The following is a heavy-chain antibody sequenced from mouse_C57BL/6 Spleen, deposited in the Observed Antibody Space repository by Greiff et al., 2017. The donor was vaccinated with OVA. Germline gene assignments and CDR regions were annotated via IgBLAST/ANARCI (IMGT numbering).Heavy chain of an antibody. CDR2: IDPETGGT. CDR1: GYTFTDYE. Sequence: QVQLQQSGAELVRPGASVTLSCKASGYTFTDYEMHWVKQTPVHGLEWIGAIDPETGGTAYNQKFKGKAILTADKSSSTAYMELRSLTSEDSAVYYCTVGAYYSNYWFAYWGQGTLVTVSA. CDR3: TVGAYYSNYWFAY. J-gene: IGHJ3*01. D-gene: IGHD2-5*01. V-gene: IGHV1-15*01.